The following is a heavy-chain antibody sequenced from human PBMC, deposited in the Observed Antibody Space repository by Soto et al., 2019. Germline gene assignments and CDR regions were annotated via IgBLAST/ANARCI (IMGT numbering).Heavy chain of an antibody. CDR1: GGSISSFY. CDR3: ARGSSRWDY. J-gene: IGHJ4*02. V-gene: IGHV4-4*07. Sequence: SETLSLTCTVSGGSISSFYWSWIRQPAGKGLEWIGRIYSGGRSNYNPSLKSRVTMSVDTSKNQFSLRLSSVTAADTAMYYCARGSSRWDYWGQGTLVTV. D-gene: IGHD6-13*01. CDR2: IYSGGRS.